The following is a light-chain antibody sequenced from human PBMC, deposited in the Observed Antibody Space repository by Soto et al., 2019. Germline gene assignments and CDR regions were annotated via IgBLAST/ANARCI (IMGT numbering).Light chain of an antibody. CDR2: SIF. CDR1: QSGNTDY. CDR3: QHYGYPQCT. Sequence: EMVLTQSPGTLSLSPGERATHYCRASQSGNTDYLAWYQQRPGQPPRLLIYSIFIRANGTPDRFTGCGSGTDFTLTIIRLAPEDSAVYFCQHYGYPQCTFGQGTRVEI. J-gene: IGKJ1*01. V-gene: IGKV3-20*01.